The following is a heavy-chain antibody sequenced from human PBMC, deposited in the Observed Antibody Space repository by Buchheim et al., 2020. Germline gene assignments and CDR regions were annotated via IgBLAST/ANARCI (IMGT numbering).Heavy chain of an antibody. V-gene: IGHV3-48*04. J-gene: IGHJ6*02. CDR1: GFTFSSYS. Sequence: EVQLVESGGGLVQPGGSLRLSCAASGFTFSSYSMNWVRQAPGKGLEWVSYISSSSSTIYYADSVKGRFTISGDNAKNSLYLQMNSLRAEDTAVYYCARGSDDFWSGYLMTYYYYGMDVWGQGTT. CDR2: ISSSSSTI. D-gene: IGHD3-3*01. CDR3: ARGSDDFWSGYLMTYYYYGMDV.